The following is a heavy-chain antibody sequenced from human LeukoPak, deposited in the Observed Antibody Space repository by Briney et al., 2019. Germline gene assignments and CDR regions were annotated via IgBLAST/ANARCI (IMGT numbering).Heavy chain of an antibody. CDR2: INPSGGST. CDR1: GYTFTSYG. V-gene: IGHV1-46*01. D-gene: IGHD5-12*01. Sequence: GASVKVSCKASGYTFTSYGISWVRQAPGQGLEWMGIINPSGGSTSYAQKFQGRVTMTRDTSTSTVYMELSSLRSEDTAVYYCARDGDIVATTLDYWGQGTLVTVSS. J-gene: IGHJ4*02. CDR3: ARDGDIVATTLDY.